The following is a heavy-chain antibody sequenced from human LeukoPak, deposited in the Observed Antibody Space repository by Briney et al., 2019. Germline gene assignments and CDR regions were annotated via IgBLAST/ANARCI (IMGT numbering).Heavy chain of an antibody. D-gene: IGHD5-12*01. J-gene: IGHJ4*02. CDR2: ISSSSTI. Sequence: AGGSLRLPCAASGFTFSSYSMNWVRQAPGKGLEWVSYISSSSTIYYADSVKGRFTISRDNAKKSLYLQMNSLRAEDTAVYYCASSTPGGYDFKWGQGTLVTVSS. V-gene: IGHV3-48*01. CDR3: ASSTPGGYDFK. CDR1: GFTFSSYS.